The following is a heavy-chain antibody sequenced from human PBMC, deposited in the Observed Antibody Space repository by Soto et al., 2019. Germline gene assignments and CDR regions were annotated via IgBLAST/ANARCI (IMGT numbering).Heavy chain of an antibody. Sequence: GGSLRLSCAASGFTFSSYWMHWVRQAPGKGLVWVSRINSDGSSTSYADSVKGRFTISRDNAKNMLYLQMNSLRAEDTAVYYCARDSRYRTNYYYYGMDVWGQGTTVTVSS. CDR2: INSDGSST. D-gene: IGHD3-16*02. CDR3: ARDSRYRTNYYYYGMDV. V-gene: IGHV3-74*01. J-gene: IGHJ6*02. CDR1: GFTFSSYW.